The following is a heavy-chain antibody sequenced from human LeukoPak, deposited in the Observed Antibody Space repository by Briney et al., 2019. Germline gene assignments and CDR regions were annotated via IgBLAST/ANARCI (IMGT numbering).Heavy chain of an antibody. CDR2: INPNSGGT. V-gene: IGHV1-2*02. CDR1: GYTFTGYY. Sequence: ASVKVSCKASGYTFTGYYMHWVRQAPGQGLEWMGWINPNSGGTNYAQKFQSRVTMTRDTSISTAYMELSRLRSDDTAVYYCARGLFLSGYLDAFDICGQGTVVTVSS. J-gene: IGHJ3*02. D-gene: IGHD3-22*01. CDR3: ARGLFLSGYLDAFDI.